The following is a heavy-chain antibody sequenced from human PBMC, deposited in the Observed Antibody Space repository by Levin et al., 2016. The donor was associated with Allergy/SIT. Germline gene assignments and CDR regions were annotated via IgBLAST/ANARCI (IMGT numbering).Heavy chain of an antibody. D-gene: IGHD4-23*01. CDR3: AREDGHGGLFDF. CDR1: GFPFTAYY. CDR2: INADTGYT. Sequence: ASVKVSCKASGFPFTAYYVHWVRQAPGQGLEWMAWINADTGYTNYAQKFQGRVTLTRDTSISTAYMELSSLKSDDTAVYYCAREDGHGGLFDFWGQGTLVTVSS. J-gene: IGHJ4*02. V-gene: IGHV1-2*02.